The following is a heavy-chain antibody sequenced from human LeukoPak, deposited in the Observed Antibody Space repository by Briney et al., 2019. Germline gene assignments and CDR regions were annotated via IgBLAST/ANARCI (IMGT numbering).Heavy chain of an antibody. CDR3: ARVGATWGCSSTSCYPFDY. J-gene: IGHJ4*02. V-gene: IGHV1-2*02. Sequence: ASVKVSCKASGYTFTGYCMHWVRQAPGQGLEWMGWINPNSGGTNYAQEFQGRVTMTRDTSISTAYMELSRLRSDDTAVYYCARVGATWGCSSTSCYPFDYWGQGTLVTVSS. CDR1: GYTFTGYC. CDR2: INPNSGGT. D-gene: IGHD2-2*01.